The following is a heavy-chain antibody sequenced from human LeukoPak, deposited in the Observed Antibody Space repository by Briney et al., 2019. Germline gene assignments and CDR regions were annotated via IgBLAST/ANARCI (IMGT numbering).Heavy chain of an antibody. J-gene: IGHJ5*02. V-gene: IGHV1-46*01. D-gene: IGHD1-26*01. CDR2: INPSGGST. CDR1: GYTFTSYY. CDR3: AREGGSYRWFDP. Sequence: ASVKVSCKASGYTFTSYYMHWVRQAPGQGLEWMGIINPSGGSTSYAQKFQDRVTMTRDTSTSTVFMELSSLRSEDTAVYYCAREGGSYRWFDPWGQGTLVTVSS.